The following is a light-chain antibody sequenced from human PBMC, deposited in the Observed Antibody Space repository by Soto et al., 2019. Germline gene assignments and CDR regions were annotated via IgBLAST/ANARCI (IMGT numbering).Light chain of an antibody. Sequence: QSALTQPASVSGSPGQSITISCTGTSSEVGGYNYVSWYQQHPGKAPKLMIYEVSNRPSGVSNRFSGSKSGNTASLTISGRQAEDEDDYYCSSYTSSSTRVFGGGTKLTV. J-gene: IGLJ3*02. CDR1: SSEVGGYNY. V-gene: IGLV2-14*01. CDR2: EVS. CDR3: SSYTSSSTRV.